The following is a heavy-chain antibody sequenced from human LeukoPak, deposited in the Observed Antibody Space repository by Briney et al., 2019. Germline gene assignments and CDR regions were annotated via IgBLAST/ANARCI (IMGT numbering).Heavy chain of an antibody. D-gene: IGHD2-2*01. CDR2: ISGSGSTT. Sequence: GGSLRLSCAASGFTFSDNYMTWIRQAPGKGLEWLSHISGSGSTTYYADSVKGRFTISRDNGKNSLYLQMNSLRAEDTAVYYCARDPPDSSTSFNWFDPWGQGTRVTVSS. CDR3: ARDPPDSSTSFNWFDP. CDR1: GFTFSDNY. V-gene: IGHV3-11*01. J-gene: IGHJ5*02.